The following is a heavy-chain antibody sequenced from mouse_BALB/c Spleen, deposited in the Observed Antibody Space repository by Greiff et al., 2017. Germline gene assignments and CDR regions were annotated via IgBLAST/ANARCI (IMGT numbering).Heavy chain of an antibody. D-gene: IGHD2-2*01. CDR3: ARPPYGSYYFDY. CDR1: GFAFSSYD. V-gene: IGHV5-12-1*01. CDR2: ISSGGGST. J-gene: IGHJ2*01. Sequence: EVQLVESGGGLVKPGGSLKLSCAASGFAFSSYDMSWVRQTPEKRLEWVAYISSGGGSTYYPDTVKGRFTISRDNAKNTLYLQMSSLKSEDTAMYYCARPPYGSYYFDYWGQGTTLTVSS.